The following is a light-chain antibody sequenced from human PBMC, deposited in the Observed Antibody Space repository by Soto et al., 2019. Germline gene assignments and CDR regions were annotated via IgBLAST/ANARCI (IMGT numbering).Light chain of an antibody. V-gene: IGLV1-40*01. CDR2: GNN. Sequence: QSVLTQPPSVSGAPGPWVPISRLGSSSNIEAAYDVHWYQHFPGTAPKPPIYGNNNRPSGDPTRFSGSKSGAPPSLPIPGLQAEDEADYYSQSYASSLRGHVLGSETNVPVL. J-gene: IGLJ1*01. CDR3: QSYASSLRGHV. CDR1: SSNIEAAYD.